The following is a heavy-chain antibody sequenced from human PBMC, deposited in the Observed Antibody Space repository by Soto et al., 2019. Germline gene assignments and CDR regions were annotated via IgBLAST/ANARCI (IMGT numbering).Heavy chain of an antibody. D-gene: IGHD3-22*01. J-gene: IGHJ6*02. V-gene: IGHV3-53*01. CDR2: IYSGGST. Sequence: EVQLMESGGGLIQPGGSLRLSCAASGFTVSSNYMSWVRQAPGKGLEWVSVIYSGGSTYYADSVKGRFIISRDNSKNTLYLQMNSLRAEDTAVYYCAREAGEDYYDSSGYSYYYYGMDVWGQGTTVTVSS. CDR1: GFTVSSNY. CDR3: AREAGEDYYDSSGYSYYYYGMDV.